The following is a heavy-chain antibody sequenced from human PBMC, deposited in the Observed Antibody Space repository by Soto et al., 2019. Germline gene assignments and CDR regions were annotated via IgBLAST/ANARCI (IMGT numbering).Heavy chain of an antibody. Sequence: PSETLSLTCTVSGGSISSYYWSWIRQPPGKGLEWIGYIYYSGSTNYNPSLKSRVTISVDTSKNQFSLKLSSVTAADTAVYYCARGDCSGGSCYSAWGQGTLVNVSS. J-gene: IGHJ4*02. CDR3: ARGDCSGGSCYSA. V-gene: IGHV4-59*01. CDR2: IYYSGST. D-gene: IGHD2-15*01. CDR1: GGSISSYY.